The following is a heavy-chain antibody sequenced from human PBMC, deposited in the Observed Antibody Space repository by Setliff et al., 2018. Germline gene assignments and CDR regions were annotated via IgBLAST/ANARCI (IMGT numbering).Heavy chain of an antibody. V-gene: IGHV4-59*08. D-gene: IGHD2-15*01. CDR1: DGSLSTYY. J-gene: IGHJ4*02. CDR3: ARGGTFRYFDY. Sequence: SETLSLTCTVSDGSLSTYYWSWIRQPPGKGLEWIGYVYYSGTANYSPSLRSRLTISVDTSKNQFFLKLNSVTAADTAVYYCARGGTFRYFDYWGQGTPVTVSS. CDR2: VYYSGTA.